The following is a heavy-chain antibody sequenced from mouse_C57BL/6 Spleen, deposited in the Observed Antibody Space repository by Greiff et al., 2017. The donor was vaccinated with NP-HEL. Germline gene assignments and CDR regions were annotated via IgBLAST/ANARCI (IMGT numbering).Heavy chain of an antibody. Sequence: QVQLQQPGAELVRPGSSVKLSCKASGYTFTSYWMDWVKQRPGQGLEWIGNIYPSDSETHYNQKFKDKATLTVAKSSSTAYMQLSSLTSEDSAVYYCARGAGTDYAMDYWGQGTSVTVSS. D-gene: IGHD4-1*01. J-gene: IGHJ4*01. CDR1: GYTFTSYW. V-gene: IGHV1-61*01. CDR3: ARGAGTDYAMDY. CDR2: IYPSDSET.